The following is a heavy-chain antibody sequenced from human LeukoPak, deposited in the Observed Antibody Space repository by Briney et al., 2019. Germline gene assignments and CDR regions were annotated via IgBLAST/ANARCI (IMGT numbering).Heavy chain of an antibody. CDR2: ISAYNGNT. CDR1: GYSFTSSG. Sequence: VASVKVSCKAFGYSFTSSGFSWVRQAPGHGLEWMGWISAYNGNTNYAQNLQGRVTMTTDTSTSTAYMELRSLRSDDTAVYYCARDSMASAGGYYFDYWGQGTLVTVSS. V-gene: IGHV1-18*01. D-gene: IGHD6-13*01. J-gene: IGHJ4*02. CDR3: ARDSMASAGGYYFDY.